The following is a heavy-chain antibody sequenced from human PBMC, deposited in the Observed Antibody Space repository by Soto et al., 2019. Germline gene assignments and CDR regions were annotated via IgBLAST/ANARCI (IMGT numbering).Heavy chain of an antibody. J-gene: IGHJ5*02. Sequence: TSVTIAVTYTVSGGSISSYYWSWIREPAGKGLEWIGRIYTSGSTNYNPSLKSRVTMSVDTSKNQLSLKLSSVTAADTAVYDGARDYSSGWPGLDWFDPLGHRTWVT. V-gene: IGHV4-4*07. CDR3: ARDYSSGWPGLDWFDP. CDR2: IYTSGST. CDR1: GGSISSYY. D-gene: IGHD6-19*01.